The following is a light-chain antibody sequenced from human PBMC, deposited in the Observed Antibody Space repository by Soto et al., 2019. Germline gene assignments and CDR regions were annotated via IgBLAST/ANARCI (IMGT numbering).Light chain of an antibody. J-gene: IGLJ1*01. CDR1: SSNIASNT. CDR2: FNT. Sequence: QSVLPQPPSASGTPGQRVTISCSGSSSNIASNTVNWYQQLPGTAPKLLIYFNTQRPSGVPDRFSGSKSGTSASLAISGLQSEDEADYYCASWDDSLNVYVFGTGTQLTVL. V-gene: IGLV1-44*01. CDR3: ASWDDSLNVYV.